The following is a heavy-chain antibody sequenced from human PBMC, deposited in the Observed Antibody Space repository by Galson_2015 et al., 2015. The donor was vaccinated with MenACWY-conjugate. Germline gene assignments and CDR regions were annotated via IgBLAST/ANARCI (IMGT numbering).Heavy chain of an antibody. V-gene: IGHV3-66*01. CDR1: GFTVSTNY. D-gene: IGHD3-16*01. J-gene: IGHJ4*02. CDR3: TRDSWGGGAN. CDR2: IYAGGST. Sequence: LRLSCAASGFTVSTNYMSWFRRAPGKGLEWVSLIYAGGSTYYTESVKGRFTISRDNSKNTLSLQMNSLRAEDTAVYYCTRDSWGGGANWGQGTLVTVSS.